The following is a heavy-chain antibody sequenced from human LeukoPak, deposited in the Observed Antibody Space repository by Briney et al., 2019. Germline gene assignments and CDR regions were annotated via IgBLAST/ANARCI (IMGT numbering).Heavy chain of an antibody. J-gene: IGHJ4*02. CDR2: ISGSGETT. CDR3: AKDLARHCSGGRCPREFDY. Sequence: PGGSLRLSCAASGFTFSNYAVSWVRQVPGKGLEWVSGISGSGETTKYADAVKGRFTISRDNSKNTLYLQMNSLTAEDTAIYYCAKDLARHCSGGRCPREFDYWGQGTLVTVSS. CDR1: GFTFSNYA. D-gene: IGHD2-15*01. V-gene: IGHV3-23*01.